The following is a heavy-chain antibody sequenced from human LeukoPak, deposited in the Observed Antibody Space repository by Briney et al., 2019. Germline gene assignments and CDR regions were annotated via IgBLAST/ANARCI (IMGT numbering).Heavy chain of an antibody. Sequence: GGSLRLSCAASGFAFSTYAMSWVRLAPGKGLEWVSSISGSGSNTYYADSVKGQFTISRDSSKSTLYLQMNSLRAEDTAVYYCAKSLTVTTRIHSIDPRGQGTLVTVSS. V-gene: IGHV3-23*01. CDR2: ISGSGSNT. CDR1: GFAFSTYA. J-gene: IGHJ4*02. D-gene: IGHD4-17*01. CDR3: AKSLTVTTRIHSIDP.